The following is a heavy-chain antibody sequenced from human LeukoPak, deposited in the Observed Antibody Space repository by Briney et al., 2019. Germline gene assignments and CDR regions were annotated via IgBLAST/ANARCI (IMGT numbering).Heavy chain of an antibody. Sequence: GGSLRLSCAASGFTFSSYAMSWVRQAPGKGLEWVSAISGSGGSTYHADSVKGRFTISRDNSKNTLYLQMNSLRAEDTAVYYCAKDQPYYDFWSGYDNLVSGYYFDYWGQGTLVTVSS. V-gene: IGHV3-23*01. J-gene: IGHJ4*02. CDR3: AKDQPYYDFWSGYDNLVSGYYFDY. D-gene: IGHD3-3*01. CDR1: GFTFSSYA. CDR2: ISGSGGST.